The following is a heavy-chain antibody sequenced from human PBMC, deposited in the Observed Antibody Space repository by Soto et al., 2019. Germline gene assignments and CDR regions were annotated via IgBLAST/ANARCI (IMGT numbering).Heavy chain of an antibody. V-gene: IGHV1-3*01. CDR3: ARVGRGYSYGFDY. CDR1: GYTFTSYA. CDR2: INAGNGNT. D-gene: IGHD5-18*01. Sequence: GASVKVSCKASGYTFTSYAMHWVRQAPGQRLEWMGWINAGNGNTKYSQKFQGRVTITRDTSASTAYMELRSLRSEDTAVYYCARVGRGYSYGFDYWGQGTLVTVSS. J-gene: IGHJ4*02.